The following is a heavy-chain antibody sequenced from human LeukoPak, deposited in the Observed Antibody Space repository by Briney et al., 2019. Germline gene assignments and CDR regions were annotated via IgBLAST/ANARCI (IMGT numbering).Heavy chain of an antibody. Sequence: GGSLRLSCAASGFTFSSYWMHWVRQAPGKGLVWVSRINNDGSSTTYADSVKGRFTISRDNAKNTLYLQMNSLRAEDTAVYYCARVARGDYYYYYMDVWGKGTTATVSS. CDR2: INNDGSST. J-gene: IGHJ6*03. CDR1: GFTFSSYW. D-gene: IGHD3-10*01. CDR3: ARVARGDYYYYYMDV. V-gene: IGHV3-74*01.